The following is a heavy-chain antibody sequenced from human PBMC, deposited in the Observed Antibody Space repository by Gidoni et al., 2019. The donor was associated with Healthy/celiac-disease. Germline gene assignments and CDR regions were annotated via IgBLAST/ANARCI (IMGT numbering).Heavy chain of an antibody. CDR2: IYTSGST. CDR3: ASSRRSGYYFTAFDY. J-gene: IGHJ4*02. D-gene: IGHD3-22*01. Sequence: QVQLQESGPGLVKPSQTLSLTCTVSGGSISSGSYYWSWIRQPAGKGLEWIGRIYTSGSTNYNPSLKSRVTISVDTSKNQFSLKLSSVTAADTAVYYCASSRRSGYYFTAFDYWGQGTLVTVSS. CDR1: GGSISSGSYY. V-gene: IGHV4-61*02.